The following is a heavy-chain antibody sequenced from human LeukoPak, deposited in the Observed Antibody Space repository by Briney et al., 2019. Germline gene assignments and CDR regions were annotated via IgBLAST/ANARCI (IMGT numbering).Heavy chain of an antibody. CDR3: ARDPGAYYDSSGYLNWFDP. D-gene: IGHD3-22*01. CDR1: GGSITTRSYY. Sequence: PSETLSLTCTVSGGSITTRSYYWGWIRQPPGKGLEWIGSMHHSGSTCYNPSLKSRVTTSVDTSKNQFSLKLSSVTAADTAVYYCARDPGAYYDSSGYLNWFDPWGQGTLVTVSS. CDR2: MHHSGST. J-gene: IGHJ5*02. V-gene: IGHV4-39*07.